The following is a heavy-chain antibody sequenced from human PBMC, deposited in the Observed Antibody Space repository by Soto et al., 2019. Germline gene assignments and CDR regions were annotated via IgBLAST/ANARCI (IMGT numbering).Heavy chain of an antibody. V-gene: IGHV3-74*01. J-gene: IGHJ3*02. CDR1: GFAFSSYW. D-gene: IGHD3-22*01. CDR2: INSGGSST. CDR3: ARDEGYYDSSALHAFDI. Sequence: PGGSLRLSCAASGFAFSSYWMHWVRQAPGKGLVWVSRINSGGSSTSYADSVKGRFTISRDNAKNTLYLQMNSLRAEDTAVYYCARDEGYYDSSALHAFDIWGQGTMVTVSS.